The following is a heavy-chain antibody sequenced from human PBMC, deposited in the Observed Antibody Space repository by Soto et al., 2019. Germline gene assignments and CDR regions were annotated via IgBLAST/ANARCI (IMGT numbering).Heavy chain of an antibody. D-gene: IGHD6-19*01. CDR2: TYYRYKWYN. CDR3: ARDPGWGVGFDY. CDR1: GDSVSSNSAA. Sequence: QSQTLSLTCAISGDSVSSNSAAWNWIRQSPSRGLEWLGRTYYRYKWYNDYAVSVKSRVTINPDTSKNQFSLQLNSVTPEDSAMYHCARDPGWGVGFDYWGQGTLVTVSS. V-gene: IGHV6-1*01. J-gene: IGHJ4*02.